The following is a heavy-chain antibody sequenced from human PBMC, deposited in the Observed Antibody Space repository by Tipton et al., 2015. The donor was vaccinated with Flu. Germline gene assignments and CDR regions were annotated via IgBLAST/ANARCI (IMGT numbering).Heavy chain of an antibody. CDR1: GDSVSSNIAA. Sequence: LVKPTQTLSLTCAISGDSVSSNIAAWNWIRQSPSRGLEWLGRTYYTSQWYNNYALSVKSRITINPDTSKNQVSLQLNTVTPDDTAVYYCAREQGNTLGYWGQGTLVTVSS. D-gene: IGHD7-27*01. CDR3: AREQGNTLGY. J-gene: IGHJ4*02. V-gene: IGHV6-1*01. CDR2: TYYTSQWYN.